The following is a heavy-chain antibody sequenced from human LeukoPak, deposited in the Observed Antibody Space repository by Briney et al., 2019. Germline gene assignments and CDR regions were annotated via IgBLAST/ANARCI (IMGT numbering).Heavy chain of an antibody. V-gene: IGHV3-7*01. CDR3: ARDRGFGQADV. D-gene: IGHD3-10*01. CDR1: GFPFSCYW. CDR2: IKQEGGEK. Sequence: GGALLLSFAASGFPFSCYWMSWLRPAPGKGRGGVANIKQEGGEKYYVDSVKGRFTISRDNSKNSLYLQMNSLRAEDTAVYYCARDRGFGQADVWGKGTTVTVSS. J-gene: IGHJ6*04.